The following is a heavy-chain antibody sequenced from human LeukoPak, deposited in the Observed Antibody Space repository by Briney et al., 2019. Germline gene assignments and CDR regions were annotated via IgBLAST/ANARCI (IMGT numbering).Heavy chain of an antibody. D-gene: IGHD5-18*01. CDR2: INPNSGGT. CDR1: GYTFTGYY. V-gene: IGHV1-2*02. J-gene: IGHJ5*02. CDR3: AKVRGYSYGYLGWFDP. Sequence: GPVKVSCKASGYTFTGYYMHWVRQAPGQGLEWMGWINPNSGGTNYAQKFQGRVTMTRDTSISTAYMELSRLRSDDTAVYYCAKVRGYSYGYLGWFDPWGQGTLVTISS.